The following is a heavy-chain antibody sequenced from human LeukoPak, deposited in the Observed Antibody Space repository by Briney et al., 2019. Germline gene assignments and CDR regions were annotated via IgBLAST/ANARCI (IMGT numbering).Heavy chain of an antibody. J-gene: IGHJ4*02. V-gene: IGHV4-38-2*01. CDR3: ARYTGSIWGFSFDY. CDR1: GYSISSGYY. CDR2: IHHTGVT. D-gene: IGHD3-16*01. Sequence: SETLSLTCAVSGYSISSGYYWSWIRQPAGKAPEWIATIHHTGVTYYNPSLKSRATISVDTSKNQFSLRLNSMTAAGTAVYYCARYTGSIWGFSFDYWGLGTLVTVSS.